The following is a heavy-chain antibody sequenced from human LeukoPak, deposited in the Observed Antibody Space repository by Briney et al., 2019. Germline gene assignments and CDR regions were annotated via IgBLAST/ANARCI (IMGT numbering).Heavy chain of an antibody. CDR2: ISGSGAST. CDR1: GFTFTNCA. D-gene: IGHD1-26*01. CDR3: AKDQSRVGASDPFDS. J-gene: IGHJ2*01. V-gene: IGHV3-23*01. Sequence: PGGSLRLSCAAPGFTFTNCAMTWVRQAPGKGLEWVSSISGSGASTYYADPVRGRFTISRDNSKNTVYLQMNGLSVEDTALYYCAKDQSRVGASDPFDSWGRGTLVTVSS.